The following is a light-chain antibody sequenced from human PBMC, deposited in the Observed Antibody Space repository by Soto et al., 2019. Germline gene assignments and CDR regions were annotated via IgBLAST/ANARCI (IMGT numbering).Light chain of an antibody. V-gene: IGLV6-57*04. CDR2: EDR. Sequence: NFMLTQPHSVSGSPGKTVTISCTRRSGNIASSSVQWYQQRPGSPPTTIIYEDRQRPSGVPDRFSGSIDASSNSAYLTISGLKTEDEADYYCQSYDTSTPVVFGGGTKLTVL. CDR1: SGNIASSS. J-gene: IGLJ2*01. CDR3: QSYDTSTPVV.